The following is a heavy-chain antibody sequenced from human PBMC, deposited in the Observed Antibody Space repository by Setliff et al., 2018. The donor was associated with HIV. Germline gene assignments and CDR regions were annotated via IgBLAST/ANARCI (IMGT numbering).Heavy chain of an antibody. Sequence: GSLRLSCETSGVIFTNAWMSWVRQSPRKGLEWLARIKSKSDGGTTSYAAPVKDRFTISRDDSRNTLYLQMNSMKSDDTATYYCVGHYYDPLTGYYVWFFDVWGRGTLVTVSS. J-gene: IGHJ2*01. CDR3: VGHYYDPLTGYYVWFFDV. D-gene: IGHD3-9*01. V-gene: IGHV3-15*05. CDR1: GVIFTNAW. CDR2: IKSKSDGGTT.